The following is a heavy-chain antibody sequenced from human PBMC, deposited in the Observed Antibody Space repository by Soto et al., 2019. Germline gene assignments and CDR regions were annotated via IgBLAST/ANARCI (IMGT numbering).Heavy chain of an antibody. CDR1: GFTFSSYG. CDR2: ISYDGKDK. V-gene: IGHV3-30*18. Sequence: QVQLVESGGGVVQPGRSLRLSCVAAGFTFSSYGIHWVRQAPGKGLEWVAVISYDGKDKHHADSVKGRLTISRDNSKNPVFLQMNSLRVEDTAVYSCAKYLSSLGADYYFDYWGQGTLVTVSS. J-gene: IGHJ4*02. CDR3: AKYLSSLGADYYFDY. D-gene: IGHD1-26*01.